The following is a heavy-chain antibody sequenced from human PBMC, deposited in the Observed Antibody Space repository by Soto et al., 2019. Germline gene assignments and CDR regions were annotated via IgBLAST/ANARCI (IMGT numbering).Heavy chain of an antibody. CDR2: IYYSGST. D-gene: IGHD6-13*01. CDR1: GGSISSGDYY. Sequence: SETLSLTCTVSGGSISSGDYYWSWIRQPPGKGLEWIGYIYYSGSTYYNPSLKSRVTISVDTSKNQFSLKLSSVTAADTAVYYCAREEVEAAGTLDYWGQGTLVTVSS. J-gene: IGHJ4*02. V-gene: IGHV4-30-4*01. CDR3: AREEVEAAGTLDY.